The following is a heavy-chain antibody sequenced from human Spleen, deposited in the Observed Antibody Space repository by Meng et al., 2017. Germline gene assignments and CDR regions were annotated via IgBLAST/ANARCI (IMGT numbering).Heavy chain of an antibody. CDR2: ISATEENT. Sequence: GESLKISCGASGFTFSIYVMRWVRQAPGKGLDWVSSISATEENTYYADSVKGRFTISRDNSKNTLYLQMDSLRAEDTAMYHCARDVDGSGSLSIDQWGQGTLVTVSS. D-gene: IGHD1-26*01. CDR3: ARDVDGSGSLSIDQ. CDR1: GFTFSIYV. J-gene: IGHJ4*02. V-gene: IGHV3-23*01.